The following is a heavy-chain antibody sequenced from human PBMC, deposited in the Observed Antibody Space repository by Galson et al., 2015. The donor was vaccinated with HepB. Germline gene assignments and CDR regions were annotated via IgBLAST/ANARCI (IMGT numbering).Heavy chain of an antibody. D-gene: IGHD3-10*01. CDR2: IIPILGIA. V-gene: IGHV1-69*04. J-gene: IGHJ3*02. CDR1: GGTFSSYA. Sequence: SVKVSCKASGGTFSSYAISWVRQAPGQGLEWMGRIIPILGIANYAQKFQGRVTITADKSTSTAYMELSSLRSEDTAVYYCARDRTDYYGSGPRTGGAFDIWGQGTMVTVSS. CDR3: ARDRTDYYGSGPRTGGAFDI.